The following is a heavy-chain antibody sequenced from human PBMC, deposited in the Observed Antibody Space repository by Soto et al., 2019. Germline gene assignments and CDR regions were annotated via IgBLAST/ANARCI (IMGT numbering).Heavy chain of an antibody. Sequence: ASVKVSCKVSGYTLTELSMHWVRQAPGKGLEWMGGFDPEDGETIYAQKFQGRVTMTRDTSTSTVYMEVSSLRSEDMAVYYCATSSNGIRRLDYGGKGTLVTVS. CDR3: ATSSNGIRRLDY. CDR1: GYTLTELS. J-gene: IGHJ4*02. V-gene: IGHV1-24*01. D-gene: IGHD6-13*01. CDR2: FDPEDGET.